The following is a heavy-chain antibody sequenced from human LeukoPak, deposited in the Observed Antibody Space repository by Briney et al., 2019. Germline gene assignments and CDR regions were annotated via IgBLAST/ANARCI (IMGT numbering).Heavy chain of an antibody. CDR2: ISSSSSYI. D-gene: IGHD2-15*01. CDR1: GFTFSSYS. J-gene: IGHJ4*02. V-gene: IGHV3-21*01. Sequence: PGGSLRLSCAASGFTFSSYSMNWVRQAPGKGLEWVSSISSSSSYIYYADSVKGRFTISRDNAKNSLYLQMNSLRAEDTAVYYCTRDPPFGSSPHFDYWGQGTLVTVSS. CDR3: TRDPPFGSSPHFDY.